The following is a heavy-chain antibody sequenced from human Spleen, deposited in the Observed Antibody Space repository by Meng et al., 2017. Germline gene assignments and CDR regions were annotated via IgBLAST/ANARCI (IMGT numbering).Heavy chain of an antibody. Sequence: GGSLRLSCAASGFIFDDYAMHWVRQVPGKGLEWVSTISWNSGSIAYADSVKGRFTISRDNAKNSLYLQMNSLRAEDTALYYCAKDRSDYYFDYWGQGTLVTVSS. J-gene: IGHJ4*02. D-gene: IGHD3-10*01. CDR3: AKDRSDYYFDY. V-gene: IGHV3-9*01. CDR1: GFIFDDYA. CDR2: ISWNSGSI.